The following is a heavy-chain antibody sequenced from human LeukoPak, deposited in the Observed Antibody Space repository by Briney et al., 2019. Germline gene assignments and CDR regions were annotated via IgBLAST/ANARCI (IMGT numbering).Heavy chain of an antibody. J-gene: IGHJ4*02. Sequence: PSETLSLTCTVSGASISSSPSFWDWIRQPPGKGLESIGSIYYSGSTYYNPSLKSRVTISVDTSKNQFSLNLSSVTAADTAVHYCASLPWGVRGVIIQDFDYWGQGTLVTVSS. D-gene: IGHD3-10*01. V-gene: IGHV4-39*07. CDR1: GASISSSPSF. CDR3: ASLPWGVRGVIIQDFDY. CDR2: IYYSGST.